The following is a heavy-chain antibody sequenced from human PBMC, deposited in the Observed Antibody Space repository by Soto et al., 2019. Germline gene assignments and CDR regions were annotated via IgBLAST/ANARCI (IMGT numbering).Heavy chain of an antibody. CDR1: GFTFSDHS. Sequence: PGGSLRLSCVTSGFTFSDHSMHWFRQAPGKGLEWLTVISDIGHIQSYADSVKGRFTISRDNSKKTLYLQMTNVRPEDTAVYYCAREAVTTKWCFDNWGQGLLVTVSS. J-gene: IGHJ4*02. D-gene: IGHD2-8*01. V-gene: IGHV3-30-3*01. CDR2: ISDIGHIQ. CDR3: AREAVTTKWCFDN.